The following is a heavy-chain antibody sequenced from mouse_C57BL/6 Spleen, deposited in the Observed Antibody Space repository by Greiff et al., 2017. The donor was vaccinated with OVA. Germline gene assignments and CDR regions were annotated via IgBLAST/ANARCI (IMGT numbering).Heavy chain of an antibody. J-gene: IGHJ3*01. V-gene: IGHV5-9*01. CDR3: ARHWQADAWFAY. Sequence: EVMLVESGGGLVKPGGSLKLSCAASGFTFSSYTMSWVRQTPEKRLEWVATISGGGGNTYYPDSVKGRFTISRDNAKNTLYLQMSSLRSEDTALYYCARHWQADAWFAYWGQGTLVTVSA. CDR1: GFTFSSYT. D-gene: IGHD3-2*02. CDR2: ISGGGGNT.